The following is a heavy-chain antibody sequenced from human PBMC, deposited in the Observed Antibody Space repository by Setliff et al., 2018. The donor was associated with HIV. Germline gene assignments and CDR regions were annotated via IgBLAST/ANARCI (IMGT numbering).Heavy chain of an antibody. CDR1: GGSIGSDDYY. CDR3: AAKKSGDYPFN. V-gene: IGHV4-30-4*08. CDR2: IFYTGNT. Sequence: SETLSLTCTVSGGSIGSDDYYWTWIRQPPGKGLELIGYIFYTGNTYYSPSLENRLTISVDTSKNQFSLKLSSVTAADTAVYYCAAKKSGDYPFNWGQGTLVTVSS. D-gene: IGHD4-17*01. J-gene: IGHJ4*02.